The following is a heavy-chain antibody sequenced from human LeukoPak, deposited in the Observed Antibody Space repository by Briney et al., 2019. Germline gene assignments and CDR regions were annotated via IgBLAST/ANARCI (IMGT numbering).Heavy chain of an antibody. J-gene: IGHJ4*02. V-gene: IGHV1-2*02. CDR2: INPNTGGT. CDR1: GYTFTAYY. Sequence: GASVKVSCKASGYTFTAYYIHWVRQAPGQGLEWMGWINPNTGGTNFAQKFQGRVTMTRDTSINTAYLELSRLRSDDTAVYYCASTTADSTLATLGHWGQGTLVTVSS. CDR3: ASTTADSTLATLGH. D-gene: IGHD3-22*01.